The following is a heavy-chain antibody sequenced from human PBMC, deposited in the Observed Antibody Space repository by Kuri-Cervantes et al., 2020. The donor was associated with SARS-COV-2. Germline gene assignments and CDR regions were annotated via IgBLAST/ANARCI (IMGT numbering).Heavy chain of an antibody. CDR1: GFTFSSYW. Sequence: QTLSLTCAASGFTFSSYWMSWVRQAPGKGLEWVAFIRSKAYGGTTEYAASVTGRFTISRDDSKSIAFLQMNSLKTEDTAVYFCTREGRSYYYYYFYYMDVWGKGTTVTVSS. D-gene: IGHD3-10*01. CDR2: IRSKAYGGTT. V-gene: IGHV3-49*04. CDR3: TREGRSYYYYYFYYMDV. J-gene: IGHJ6*03.